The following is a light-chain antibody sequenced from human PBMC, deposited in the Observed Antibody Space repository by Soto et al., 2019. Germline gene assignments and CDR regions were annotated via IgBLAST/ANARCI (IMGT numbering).Light chain of an antibody. CDR1: QSISSY. J-gene: IGKJ3*01. CDR2: AAS. V-gene: IGKV1-39*01. CDR3: QQSYSTPQNT. Sequence: DIQMTQSPSSLSASVGDRVTITCRASQSISSYLNWYQQKPGKAPKLLIYAASSLQSGVPSRFSGSGSVTDFTLTISSLQPEDFATYYCQQSYSTPQNTFGPGTKVDIK.